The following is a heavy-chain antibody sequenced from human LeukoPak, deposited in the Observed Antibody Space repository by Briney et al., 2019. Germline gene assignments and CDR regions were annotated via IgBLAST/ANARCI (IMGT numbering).Heavy chain of an antibody. V-gene: IGHV4-59*01. J-gene: IGHJ4*02. D-gene: IGHD4-11*01. CDR3: ARDSWLGSNRAFDY. CDR2: IYNGGNT. CDR1: GGSISSFY. Sequence: SETLSLTCTVSGGSISSFYWSWIRQPPGKGLEWIGNIYNGGNTNYNPSLKSRVTTSADTSKNQFSLRLRSVTAADTAVYYCARDSWLGSNRAFDYWGQGTLVTVSS.